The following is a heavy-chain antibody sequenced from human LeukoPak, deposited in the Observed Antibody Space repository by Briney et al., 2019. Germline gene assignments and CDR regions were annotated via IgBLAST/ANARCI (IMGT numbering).Heavy chain of an antibody. CDR1: GFTFSSYA. Sequence: GGSLRLSCAASGFTFSSYAMSWVRQAPGKGLDWVSAISASGGSTYYAGSVKGRFTISRDNSKNTLYLQMNGLRAEDTAVYYCAKEGEQRTSSSCYGIDYWGQGTLVTVSS. D-gene: IGHD6-13*01. J-gene: IGHJ4*02. CDR3: AKEGEQRTSSSCYGIDY. V-gene: IGHV3-23*01. CDR2: ISASGGST.